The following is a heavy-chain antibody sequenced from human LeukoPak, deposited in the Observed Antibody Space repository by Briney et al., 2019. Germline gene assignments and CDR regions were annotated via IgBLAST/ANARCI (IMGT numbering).Heavy chain of an antibody. J-gene: IGHJ4*02. V-gene: IGHV3-21*01. Sequence: GGSLRLSCAASGFTFSSYSMNWVRQAPGKGLEWVSSISSSSSYIYYADSVKGRFTISRDNAKNSLYLQMNSLRAEDTAVYYCARDWDSSGWYGLYYFDYWGQGTLVTVSS. CDR3: ARDWDSSGWYGLYYFDY. CDR1: GFTFSSYS. D-gene: IGHD6-19*01. CDR2: ISSSSSYI.